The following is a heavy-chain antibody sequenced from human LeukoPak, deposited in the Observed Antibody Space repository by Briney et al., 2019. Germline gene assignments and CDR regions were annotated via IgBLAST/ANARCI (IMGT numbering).Heavy chain of an antibody. V-gene: IGHV3-13*04. J-gene: IGHJ4*02. CDR2: SGTVGDT. Sequence: GGSLRLSCAASGFTSSAYDMHWVRQITGGGLEWVSTSGTVGDTFYSDSVKGRFTISRENAKNSVHLQKNSLRFEDSAIYFCVRAAMPYIINGRRFDYWGQGTLVTVSS. D-gene: IGHD2-2*01. CDR3: VRAAMPYIINGRRFDY. CDR1: GFTSSAYD.